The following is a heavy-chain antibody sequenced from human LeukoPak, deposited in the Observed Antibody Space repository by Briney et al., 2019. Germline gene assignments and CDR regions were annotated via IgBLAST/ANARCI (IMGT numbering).Heavy chain of an antibody. J-gene: IGHJ4*02. Sequence: SETLSLTCTVSGGSISSSSYYWGWIRQPPGKGLEWIGSIYYSGSTYYNPSLKSRVTISVDTSKNQFSLKLSSVTAADTAVYYCASTSRYCSGGSFYSVDYWVQGTLVTVSS. V-gene: IGHV4-39*01. D-gene: IGHD2-15*01. CDR3: ASTSRYCSGGSFYSVDY. CDR1: GGSISSSSYY. CDR2: IYYSGST.